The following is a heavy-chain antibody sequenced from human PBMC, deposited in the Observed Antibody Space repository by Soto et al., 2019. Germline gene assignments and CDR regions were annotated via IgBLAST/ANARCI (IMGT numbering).Heavy chain of an antibody. V-gene: IGHV1-18*04. Sequence: QVHLVQSGPEVKTPGASVKVSCKTSGYTFHTYNISWARQAPGQGLEWMGWISTYSGNTDDAQKFQGRVTMTTDTSTSTANMELRLLRADDAAQYYGGRKVWVNRDAFDMWGQGTMVTVSS. D-gene: IGHD1-26*01. J-gene: IGHJ3*02. CDR3: GRKVWVNRDAFDM. CDR2: ISTYSGNT. CDR1: GYTFHTYN.